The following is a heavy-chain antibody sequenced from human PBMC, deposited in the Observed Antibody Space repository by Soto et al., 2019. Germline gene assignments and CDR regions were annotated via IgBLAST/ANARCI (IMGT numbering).Heavy chain of an antibody. D-gene: IGHD2-2*01. Sequence: GGSLRLSCAASGFTFSSYAMSWVRQAPGKGLEWVSAISGSGGSTYYADSVKGRFTISRDNSKNTLYLQMNSLRAEDTAVYYCAPDPRIVVVPAAVDYWGKGTLVTVSS. V-gene: IGHV3-23*01. CDR3: APDPRIVVVPAAVDY. J-gene: IGHJ4*02. CDR2: ISGSGGST. CDR1: GFTFSSYA.